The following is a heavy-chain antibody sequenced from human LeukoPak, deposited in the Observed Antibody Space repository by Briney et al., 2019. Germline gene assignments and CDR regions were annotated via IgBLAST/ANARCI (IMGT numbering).Heavy chain of an antibody. V-gene: IGHV4-34*01. CDR2: INHSGST. D-gene: IGHD3-10*01. Sequence: PSETLSLTCAVYGGSFSGYYWSWIRQPPGKGLEWIGEINHSGSTNYNPSLKSRVTISVDTSKNQFSLKLSSVTAADTAVYYCATFRVRGRSMWGMDVWGQGTTVTVSS. J-gene: IGHJ6*02. CDR1: GGSFSGYY. CDR3: ATFRVRGRSMWGMDV.